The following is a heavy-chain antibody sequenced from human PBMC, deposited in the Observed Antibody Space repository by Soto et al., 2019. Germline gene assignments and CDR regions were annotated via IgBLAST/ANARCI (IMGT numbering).Heavy chain of an antibody. D-gene: IGHD3-9*01. CDR1: GFTFTSYA. CDR3: TQDGGSRDWLTVN. CDR2: ITGGGDNT. V-gene: IGHV3-23*01. Sequence: EVQLLESGGDLVQPGGSLRLSCAASGFTFTSYAMSWIRQAPGKGLEWVSPITGGGDNTYYADSVKGRFTISRDNSKNTLYLRMNSLRAEDTAFYYCTQDGGSRDWLTVNWGQGTLVTVSS. J-gene: IGHJ4*02.